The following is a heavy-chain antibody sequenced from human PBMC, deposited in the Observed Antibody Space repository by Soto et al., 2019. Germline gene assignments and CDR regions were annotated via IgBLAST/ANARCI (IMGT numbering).Heavy chain of an antibody. CDR1: GFTFSSYA. CDR3: AKRNGITILGVVYYYMDV. V-gene: IGHV3-23*01. J-gene: IGHJ6*03. CDR2: ISGSGGST. D-gene: IGHD3-3*01. Sequence: GGSLRLSCAASGFTFSSYAMSWVRQAPGKGLEWVSAISGSGGSTYYADSVKGRFTISRDNSKNTLYLQMNSLRAEDTAVYYCAKRNGITILGVVYYYMDVWGKGTTVTVSS.